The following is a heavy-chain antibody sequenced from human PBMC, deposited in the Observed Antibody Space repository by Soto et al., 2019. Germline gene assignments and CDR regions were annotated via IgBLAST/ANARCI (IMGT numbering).Heavy chain of an antibody. V-gene: IGHV4-39*01. J-gene: IGHJ5*02. Sequence: SETLSLTCTVSGGSISSSNYYWAWIRQPPEKGLEWIATIYYSGSTYYSPSLKSRVTISVDTSKNQFSLRLASVTAADTAVYYCARLNKPGWFDPWGQGTLVTVSS. CDR2: IYYSGST. CDR3: ARLNKPGWFDP. CDR1: GGSISSSNYY.